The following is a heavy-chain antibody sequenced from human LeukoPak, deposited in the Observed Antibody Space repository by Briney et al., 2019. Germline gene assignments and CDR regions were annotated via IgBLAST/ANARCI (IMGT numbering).Heavy chain of an antibody. J-gene: IGHJ4*02. Sequence: GGSLRLSCAASGFTYSNYAMSWVRQAPGKGLEWVSSITGNALNTYQADFIKGRFTISRDDSKNTLYLHLSSLRVEDTAVYYCAKLQDFYDNSGYSYFDNWGQGTLVTVSS. CDR2: ITGNALNT. D-gene: IGHD3-22*01. V-gene: IGHV3-23*01. CDR1: GFTYSNYA. CDR3: AKLQDFYDNSGYSYFDN.